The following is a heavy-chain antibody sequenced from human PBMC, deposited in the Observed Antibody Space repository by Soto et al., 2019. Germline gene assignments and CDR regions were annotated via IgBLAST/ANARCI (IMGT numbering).Heavy chain of an antibody. D-gene: IGHD2-15*01. CDR2: ISSGGDST. V-gene: IGHV3-21*06. J-gene: IGHJ5*02. Sequence: EIQLVESGGGLVKSGGSLRLSCSASGFAFSSYTMNWVRQAPGKGLEWISSISSGGDSTHYADSVKGRFTVTRDSAKNSMFLEMHSLCVEDAAVYYCARDVSLLVILDSWGQGTLVTVSS. CDR3: ARDVSLLVILDS. CDR1: GFAFSSYT.